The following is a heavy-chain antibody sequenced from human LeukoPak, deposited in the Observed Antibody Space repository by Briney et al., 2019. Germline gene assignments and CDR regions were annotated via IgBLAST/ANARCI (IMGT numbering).Heavy chain of an antibody. CDR3: ARVGAYCGGDCRDY. V-gene: IGHV3-66*02. J-gene: IGHJ4*02. CDR1: GFTVSSNY. CDR2: IYSGGST. Sequence: GSLRLSCAASGFTVSSNYMSWVRQAPGKGLGWVSVIYSGGSTYYADSVKGRFTISRDNSKNTLYLQMNSLRAEDTAVYYCARVGAYCGGDCRDYWGQGTLVTVSS. D-gene: IGHD2-21*02.